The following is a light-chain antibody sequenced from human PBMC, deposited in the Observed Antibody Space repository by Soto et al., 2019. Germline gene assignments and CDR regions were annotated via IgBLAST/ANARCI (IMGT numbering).Light chain of an antibody. CDR1: QSVSTN. CDR3: QQYNNWPLT. J-gene: IGKJ4*01. CDR2: GTS. Sequence: ETVMTQSPATLSVSPGERATLSCRASQSVSTNLAWYQQKPGQPPRLLIYGTSTRATGIPARFSGSGSGTEFTLTISSLQSEDFSVYCCQQYNNWPLTFGGGTRVEIK. V-gene: IGKV3-15*01.